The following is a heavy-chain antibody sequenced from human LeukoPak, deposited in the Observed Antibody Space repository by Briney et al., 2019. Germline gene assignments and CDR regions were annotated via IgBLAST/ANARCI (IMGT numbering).Heavy chain of an antibody. V-gene: IGHV1-69*05. J-gene: IGHJ4*02. CDR3: ATSRMGLLWFGELFY. Sequence: ASVKVSCKASGGTFSSYAISWVRQAPGQGLEWMGGIIPIFGTANYAQKFQGRVTITRDTSASTAYMELSSLRSEDTAVYYCATSRMGLLWFGELFYWGQGTLVTVSS. CDR2: IIPIFGTA. D-gene: IGHD3-10*01. CDR1: GGTFSSYA.